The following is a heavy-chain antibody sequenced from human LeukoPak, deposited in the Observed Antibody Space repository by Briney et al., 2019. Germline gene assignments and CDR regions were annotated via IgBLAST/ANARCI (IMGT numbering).Heavy chain of an antibody. J-gene: IGHJ4*02. V-gene: IGHV1-18*01. CDR1: GYNFRHYG. CDR2: ISGGYNGDS. Sequence: ASVKVSCKTSGYNFRHYGISWVRQAPGQGLEWMAWISGGYNGDSNYALKLRGRLTMTTDTSTSTAYMELRSLRSADTAVYYCARDDQKYCSRGSCPAYFDYWGQGTLVTVSS. D-gene: IGHD2-15*01. CDR3: ARDDQKYCSRGSCPAYFDY.